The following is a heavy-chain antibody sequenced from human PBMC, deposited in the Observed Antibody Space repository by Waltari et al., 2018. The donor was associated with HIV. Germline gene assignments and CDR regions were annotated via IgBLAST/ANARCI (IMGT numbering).Heavy chain of an antibody. CDR3: ARGPPYYYGLGSPGGGWFDP. J-gene: IGHJ5*02. V-gene: IGHV1-2*02. CDR1: GYPSTGYY. D-gene: IGHD3-10*01. CDR2: INPNSGGT. Sequence: QVQLVQSGAEVKKPGASVKVSCKASGYPSTGYYIPWARQPPGQGLEWMGWINPNSGGTNYAQKFQGRVTMTRDTSISTAYMELSRLRSDDTAVYYCARGPPYYYGLGSPGGGWFDPWGQGTLVTVSS.